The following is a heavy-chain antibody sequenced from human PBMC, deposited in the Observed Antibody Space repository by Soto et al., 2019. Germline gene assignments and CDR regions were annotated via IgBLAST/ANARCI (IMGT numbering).Heavy chain of an antibody. CDR2: ISWDGGST. CDR1: GFTFDDYT. D-gene: IGHD4-17*01. Sequence: EVQLVESGGVVVQPGGSLRLSCAASGFTFDDYTMHWVRQAPGKGLEWVSRISWDGGSTYYADSVKGRFTISRDNSKNSLYLQMNSLRTEDTALYYCRAQVTTLLDFDYWGQGTLVTVSS. V-gene: IGHV3-43*01. CDR3: RAQVTTLLDFDY. J-gene: IGHJ4*02.